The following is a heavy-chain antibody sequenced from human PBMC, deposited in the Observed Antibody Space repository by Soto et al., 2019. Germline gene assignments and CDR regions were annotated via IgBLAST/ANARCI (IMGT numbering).Heavy chain of an antibody. CDR1: GFAFSDYG. CDR3: AAWNGRSTTAFFSGTFDF. D-gene: IGHD2-2*01. CDR2: ISYDGTNK. J-gene: IGHJ4*02. V-gene: IGHV3-30*03. Sequence: QVQLVESGGGVVQPGRSLRLSCAASGFAFSDYGMHWVRQAPGKGLEWVAFISYDGTNKYYAVSVKGRFTTSRDNTNNTVFLQMDSLRPDDTSLYYCAAWNGRSTTAFFSGTFDFWGQRTLVPVSS.